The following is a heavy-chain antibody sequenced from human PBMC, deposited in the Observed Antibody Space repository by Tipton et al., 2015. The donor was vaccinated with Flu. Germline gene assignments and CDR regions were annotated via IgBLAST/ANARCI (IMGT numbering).Heavy chain of an antibody. CDR3: ARHPTYYSDSSEAFDI. CDR1: RYSVSSDYY. CDR2: IYHSGST. Sequence: TLSLTCAVSRYSVSSDYYWGWIRQPPGKGLEWIGTIYHSGSTYFNPSLKSRVTISLDTSKNQFSLKLSSVTAADTAVYYCARHPTYYSDSSEAFDIWGPGTMVTVSS. J-gene: IGHJ3*02. V-gene: IGHV4-38-2*01. D-gene: IGHD3-22*01.